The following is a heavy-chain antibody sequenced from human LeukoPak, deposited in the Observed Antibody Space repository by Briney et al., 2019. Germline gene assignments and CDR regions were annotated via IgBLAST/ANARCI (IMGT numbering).Heavy chain of an antibody. CDR3: ARRVRNPNWFDP. CDR2: IHYSGST. V-gene: IGHV4-30-4*01. Sequence: SETLSLTCTVSGGSISSGDYYWSWIRQPPGKGLEWIGYIHYSGSTYYNPSLKSRVTISVDTSKNQFSLKLSSVTAADTAVYYCARRVRNPNWFDPWGQGTLVTVSS. D-gene: IGHD1-14*01. CDR1: GGSISSGDYY. J-gene: IGHJ5*02.